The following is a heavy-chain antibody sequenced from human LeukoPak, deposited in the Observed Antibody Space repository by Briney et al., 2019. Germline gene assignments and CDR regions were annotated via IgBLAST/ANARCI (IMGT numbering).Heavy chain of an antibody. CDR2: ISSSSYI. V-gene: IGHV3-21*01. CDR3: ARDKFYSSSYFDY. Sequence: GGSLRLSCAASGFTFSSYSMNWVRQAPGKGLEWVSSISSSSYIYYADSVKGRFTISRDNSKNTLYLQTNSLRAEDTAVYYCARDKFYSSSYFDYWGQGTLVTVSS. J-gene: IGHJ4*02. D-gene: IGHD6-13*01. CDR1: GFTFSSYS.